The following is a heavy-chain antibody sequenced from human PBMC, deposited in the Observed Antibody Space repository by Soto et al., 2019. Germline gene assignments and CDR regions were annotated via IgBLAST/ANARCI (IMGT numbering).Heavy chain of an antibody. CDR2: ISYDGSNK. CDR3: ARAPFLRGGGHYFDY. D-gene: IGHD3-10*01. V-gene: IGHV3-30-3*01. Sequence: QVQLVESGGGVVQPGRSLRLSCAASGFTFSSYAMHWVRQAPGKGLEWVAVISYDGSNKYYADSVKGRFTISRDNSKNTLYPQMNSLRAEDTAVYYCARAPFLRGGGHYFDYWGQGTLVTVSS. CDR1: GFTFSSYA. J-gene: IGHJ4*02.